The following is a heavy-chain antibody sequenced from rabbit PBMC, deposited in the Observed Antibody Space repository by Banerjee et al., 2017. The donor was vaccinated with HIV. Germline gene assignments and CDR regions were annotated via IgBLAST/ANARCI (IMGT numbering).Heavy chain of an antibody. CDR3: ARDFSGNRPYYFNL. J-gene: IGHJ4*01. CDR2: INTSSGNT. V-gene: IGHV1S45*01. Sequence: QQQLEESGGGLVKPGGTLILTCKASGLDLNNYYYMCWVRQAPGKGLEWIGCINTSSGNTVYASWAKGRFTISKTSSTTVTLQMTSLTDADTATYFCARDFSGNRPYYFNLWGPGTLVTVS. D-gene: IGHD1-1*01. CDR1: GLDLNNYYY.